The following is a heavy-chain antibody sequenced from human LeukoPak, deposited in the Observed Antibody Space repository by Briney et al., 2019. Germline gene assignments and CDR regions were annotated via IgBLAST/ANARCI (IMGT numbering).Heavy chain of an antibody. J-gene: IGHJ3*02. V-gene: IGHV3-23*01. CDR3: AKDRGSGNPDAFDM. CDR1: GFTFSTYA. CDR2: ITTSGAST. Sequence: GRSLRLSCAASGFTFSTYAVSWVRQAPGKGLEWVSVITTSGASTYYADSVKGRFTVSRDNSKNTLYLQMTSLRAEDTAVYYCAKDRGSGNPDAFDMWGQGTMVTVSS. D-gene: IGHD3-10*01.